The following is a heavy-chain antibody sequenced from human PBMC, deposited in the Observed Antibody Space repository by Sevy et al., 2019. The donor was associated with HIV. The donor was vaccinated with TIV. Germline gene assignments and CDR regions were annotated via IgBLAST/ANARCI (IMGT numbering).Heavy chain of an antibody. CDR3: AHPVLRFFDWFEIDY. CDR2: ISYDGIIK. CDR1: GFTFSHYA. Sequence: GGSLRLSCAASGFTFSHYAMHWVRQAPGKGLEWVAVISYDGIIKYYAESVRGRFTISRDYSKNTLYLQMNSLRAEDTAVYYCAHPVLRFFDWFEIDYWGQGTLVTVSS. J-gene: IGHJ4*02. V-gene: IGHV3-30*04. D-gene: IGHD3-9*01.